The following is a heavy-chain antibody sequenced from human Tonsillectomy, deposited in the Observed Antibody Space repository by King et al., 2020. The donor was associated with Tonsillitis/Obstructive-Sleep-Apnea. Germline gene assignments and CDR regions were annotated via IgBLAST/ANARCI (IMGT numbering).Heavy chain of an antibody. V-gene: IGHV3-7*04. CDR2: IKQDGGEK. CDR1: GFTFSRHW. J-gene: IGHJ6*03. Sequence: VQLVESGGGLVQPGGSLRLSCAASGFTFSRHWMSWVRQAPGTGLEWVANIKQDGGEKNYVDSVKGRFTISRDNAKNSLYLQMNSLRAEDTAVYYCARYNWNDDLYYYYSIEVGAKGPRSPSP. CDR3: ARYNWNDDLYYYYSIEV. D-gene: IGHD1-1*01.